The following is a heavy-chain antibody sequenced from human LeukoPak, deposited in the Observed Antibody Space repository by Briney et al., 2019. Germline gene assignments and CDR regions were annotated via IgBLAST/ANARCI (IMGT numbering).Heavy chain of an antibody. CDR1: GFTFSSYS. J-gene: IGHJ6*02. Sequence: PGGSLRLSCAASGFTFSSYSMNWVRQAPGKGLEWVSSISSSSSYIYYADSVKGRFTISRDNAKNSLYLQMNSLRAEDTAVCYCARDSDGSGSYFYYYGMDVWGQGTTVTVSS. CDR3: ARDSDGSGSYFYYYGMDV. D-gene: IGHD3-10*01. V-gene: IGHV3-21*01. CDR2: ISSSSSYI.